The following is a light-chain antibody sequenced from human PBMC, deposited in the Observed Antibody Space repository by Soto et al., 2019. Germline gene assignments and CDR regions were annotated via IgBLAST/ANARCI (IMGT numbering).Light chain of an antibody. CDR2: EVS. V-gene: IGLV2-14*01. Sequence: QSALTQPASVSGSPGQSITISCTGTGSDVGSYKYVSRYQQHPGKAPNLIIFEVSNRPSGVSDRFSGSKSGNTASLTISGLQAEDEADYYCSSYTSISSLGVFGTGTKITVL. CDR1: GSDVGSYKY. CDR3: SSYTSISSLGV. J-gene: IGLJ1*01.